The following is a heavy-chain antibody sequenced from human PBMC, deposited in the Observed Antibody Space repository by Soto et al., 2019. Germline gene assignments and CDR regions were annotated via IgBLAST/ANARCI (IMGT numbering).Heavy chain of an antibody. V-gene: IGHV4-39*01. CDR1: GGSISSSNW. CDR2: IYYSGGT. J-gene: IGHJ5*02. CDR3: ASVNILTVYYLDP. Sequence: SETLSLTCSVSGGSISSSNWWSWVRQPPGKGLEWIGSIYYSGGTYYNPSLKSRVTISVDTSKNQFSLKLSSVTAADTAVYYCASVNILTVYYLDPGGQGTLVTVPS. D-gene: IGHD3-9*01.